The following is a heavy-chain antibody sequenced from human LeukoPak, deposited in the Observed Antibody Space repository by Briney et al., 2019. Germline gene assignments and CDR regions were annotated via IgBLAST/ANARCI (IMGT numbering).Heavy chain of an antibody. D-gene: IGHD6-6*01. CDR2: INHSGST. CDR3: ARGSSPDYFDY. V-gene: IGHV4-34*01. J-gene: IGHJ4*02. Sequence: PSGTLSLTCAVYGGSFSGYYWSWIRQPPGKGLEWIGEINHSGSTNYNPSLKSRVTISVDTSKNQFSLKLSSVTAADTAVYYCARGSSPDYFDYWGQGTLVTVSS. CDR1: GGSFSGYY.